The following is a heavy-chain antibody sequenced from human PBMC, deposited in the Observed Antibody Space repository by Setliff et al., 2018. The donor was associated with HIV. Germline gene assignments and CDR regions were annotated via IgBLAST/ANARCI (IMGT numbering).Heavy chain of an antibody. Sequence: GESLKISCKGSGYSFTSYWIGWVRQMPGKGLEWMGIIFPSDSHTRNSPSLQGRVTVSADKSISTAYLQWSSLEASDTAMYYCAKWGSATPYFDDWGQGTLVTVSS. D-gene: IGHD6-25*01. CDR1: GYSFTSYW. CDR2: IFPSDSHT. CDR3: AKWGSATPYFDD. J-gene: IGHJ4*02. V-gene: IGHV5-51*01.